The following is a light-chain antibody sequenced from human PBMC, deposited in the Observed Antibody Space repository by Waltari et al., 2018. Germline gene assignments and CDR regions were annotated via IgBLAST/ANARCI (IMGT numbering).Light chain of an antibody. CDR2: KAS. Sequence: DIHLTQSPSTLSASVGATVTLTCRASQNIDTLLAWYQQKPGKAPKLLIYKASYLQSGVPSRFSGRGSGTEFTLTIDSLQPDDFATYHCQQYNSYSCGFGPGTTVDLK. CDR3: QQYNSYSCG. J-gene: IGKJ3*01. V-gene: IGKV1-5*03. CDR1: QNIDTL.